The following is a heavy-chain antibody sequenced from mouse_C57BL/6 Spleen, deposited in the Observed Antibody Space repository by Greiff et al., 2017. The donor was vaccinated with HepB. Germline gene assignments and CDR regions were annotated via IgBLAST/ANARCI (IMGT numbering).Heavy chain of an antibody. J-gene: IGHJ1*03. CDR2: IDPETGGT. Sequence: VKLVESGAELVRPGASVTLSCKASGYTFTDYEMHWVKQTPGHGLEWIGAIDPETGGTAYNQKFKGKAILTADKSSSTAYMELRSLTSEDSAVYYCTRGLLGYFDVWGTGTTVTVSS. V-gene: IGHV1-15*01. CDR3: TRGLLGYFDV. CDR1: GYTFTDYE. D-gene: IGHD2-3*01.